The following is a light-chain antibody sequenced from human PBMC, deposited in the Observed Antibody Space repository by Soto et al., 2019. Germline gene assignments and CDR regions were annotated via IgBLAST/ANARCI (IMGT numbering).Light chain of an antibody. V-gene: IGLV2-14*03. CDR2: DVS. Sequence: QSVLTQPASVSGSPGQSITISCTGTSSDVGGYNYVSWYQHHPGKAPKLVIYDVSNRPSGVSNRFSASKSGNTASLTISELQAEDEADYYCYSYTSSNTPPYVFGTGTKVTVL. CDR3: YSYTSSNTPPYV. J-gene: IGLJ1*01. CDR1: SSDVGGYNY.